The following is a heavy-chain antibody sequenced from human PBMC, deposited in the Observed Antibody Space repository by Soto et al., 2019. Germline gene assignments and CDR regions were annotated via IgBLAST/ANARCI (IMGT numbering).Heavy chain of an antibody. CDR1: GLTFSSYA. J-gene: IGHJ5*02. CDR2: ISGSGNSA. V-gene: IGHV3-23*01. CDR3: AKAQRGYDFWSGYPS. Sequence: LRLSCAASGLTFSSYAMSWVRQAPGKGLEWVSGISGSGNSAYYADSVRGRFSVSRDNSKNTLYLQMNSLRAEDTAVYYCAKAQRGYDFWSGYPSWGQGTLVTVSS. D-gene: IGHD3-3*01.